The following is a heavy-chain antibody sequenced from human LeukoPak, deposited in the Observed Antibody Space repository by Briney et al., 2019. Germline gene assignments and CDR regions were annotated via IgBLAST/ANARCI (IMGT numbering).Heavy chain of an antibody. J-gene: IGHJ6*03. CDR2: VNSDGTGT. D-gene: IGHD5-12*01. CDR3: IRTLIVATSPYMDV. CDR1: GFTFSSYW. Sequence: GGSLRLSCAASGFTFSSYWMHWVRQAPGKGLVWVSRVNSDGTGTTYADSVEGRFTISRDNAKNTVYLQMHSLRAEDTAIYYCIRTLIVATSPYMDVWGKGATVTVSS. V-gene: IGHV3-74*01.